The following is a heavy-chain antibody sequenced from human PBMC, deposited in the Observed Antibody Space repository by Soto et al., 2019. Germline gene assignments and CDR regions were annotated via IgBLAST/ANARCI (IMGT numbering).Heavy chain of an antibody. Sequence: SETLSLTCTVSGGSITSYYWSWIRQPPGKGLEWIGYIYYSGSTNYNPSLKSRITISVDTSKNQFSLKLSSVTAADTAVYYCARYAIVGATYYFDYWGQGTLVTVLL. J-gene: IGHJ4*02. D-gene: IGHD1-26*01. CDR2: IYYSGST. CDR1: GGSITSYY. V-gene: IGHV4-59*08. CDR3: ARYAIVGATYYFDY.